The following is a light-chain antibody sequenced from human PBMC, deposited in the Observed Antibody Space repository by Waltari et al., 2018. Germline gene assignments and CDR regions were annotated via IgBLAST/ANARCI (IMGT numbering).Light chain of an antibody. J-gene: IGKJ2*01. CDR3: QQYYIAPYT. Sequence: DIVMTQSPDSLAVSLGETTTLNCKSSQTILYSSYNKNYLAWYQVKPGQAPKLLVYGTSTRESGVPDRFSGSGSGTDFSLTISSLQAEDVAVYYCQQYYIAPYTFGQGTKLEIK. CDR2: GTS. CDR1: QTILYSSYNKNY. V-gene: IGKV4-1*01.